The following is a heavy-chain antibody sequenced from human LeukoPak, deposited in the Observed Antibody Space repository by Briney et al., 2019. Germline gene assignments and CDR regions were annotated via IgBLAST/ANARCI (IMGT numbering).Heavy chain of an antibody. CDR1: GGSISSSSSY. D-gene: IGHD3-22*01. CDR2: IYYSGST. Sequence: SETLSLTCTVSGGSISSSSSYWGWIRQPPGKGLEWIGSIYYSGSTYYNPSLKSRVTISVDTSKNQFSLKLSSVTAADTAVYYCARARLSRRYDSSGYYYEGGYFDYWGQGTLVTVSS. J-gene: IGHJ4*02. CDR3: ARARLSRRYDSSGYYYEGGYFDY. V-gene: IGHV4-39*07.